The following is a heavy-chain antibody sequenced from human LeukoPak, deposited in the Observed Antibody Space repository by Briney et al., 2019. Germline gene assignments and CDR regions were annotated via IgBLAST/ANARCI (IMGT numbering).Heavy chain of an antibody. CDR2: IYTSGST. J-gene: IGHJ6*02. V-gene: IGHV4-4*07. D-gene: IGHD3-3*01. CDR1: GGSISSYY. Sequence: PSETLSLTCTVSGGSISSYYWSWIRQPAGEGLEWIGRIYTSGSTNYNPSLKSRVTMSVDTSKNQFSLKLSSVTAADTAVYYCARDEDLWSGYYPSYGMDVWGQGTTVTVSS. CDR3: ARDEDLWSGYYPSYGMDV.